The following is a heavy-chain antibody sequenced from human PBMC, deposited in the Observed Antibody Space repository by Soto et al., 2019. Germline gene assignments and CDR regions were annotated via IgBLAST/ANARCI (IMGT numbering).Heavy chain of an antibody. D-gene: IGHD4-17*01. V-gene: IGHV3-15*01. CDR3: TTDLGDYPDAFDI. CDR1: GFTFSNAW. Sequence: GGSLRLSCAASGFTFSNAWMSWVRQAPGKGLEWVGRIKSKTDGGTTDYAAPVKGRFTISRDDSKNTLYLQMNSLKTEDTAVYYCTTDLGDYPDAFDIWGQGTMVTVSS. J-gene: IGHJ3*02. CDR2: IKSKTDGGTT.